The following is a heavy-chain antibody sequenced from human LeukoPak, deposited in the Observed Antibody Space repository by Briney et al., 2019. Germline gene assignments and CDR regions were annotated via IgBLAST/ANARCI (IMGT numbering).Heavy chain of an antibody. CDR2: ISSSGSTI. CDR1: GFTFSSYE. V-gene: IGHV3-48*03. Sequence: GGSLRLSCAASGFTFSSYEMNWVRQAPGKGLEWVSYISSSGSTIYYADSVKGRFTISRDNAKNSLYLQMNSLRAEDTAVYYCARQPRGYQLLSHAFDIWGQGTMVTVSS. J-gene: IGHJ3*02. D-gene: IGHD2-2*01. CDR3: ARQPRGYQLLSHAFDI.